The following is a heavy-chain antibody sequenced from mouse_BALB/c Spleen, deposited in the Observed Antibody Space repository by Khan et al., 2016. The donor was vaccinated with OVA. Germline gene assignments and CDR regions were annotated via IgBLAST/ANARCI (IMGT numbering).Heavy chain of an antibody. CDR3: ADHLTGSCTY. D-gene: IGHD4-1*01. J-gene: IGHJ3*01. V-gene: IGHV5-6*01. CDR1: GFNFSSYS. Sequence: EVELVESGGDLVKPGGSLKLSCAASGFNFSSYSMSWVRQTPDQRLEWVASISRGGDYTYYPASVQGRFTISRDTAKNTLYLQMSDLTSEDTAMYYCADHLTGSCTYWGQGTLVTVSA. CDR2: ISRGGDYT.